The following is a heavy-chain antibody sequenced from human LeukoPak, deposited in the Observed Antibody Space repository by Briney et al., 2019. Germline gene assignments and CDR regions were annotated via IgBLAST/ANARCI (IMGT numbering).Heavy chain of an antibody. CDR3: ARDRIAVAGFYYYMDV. D-gene: IGHD6-19*01. Sequence: GASVKVSCKASGYTFTGYYMHWVRQAPGQGLEWMGWINPNSGGTNYAQKFQGRVTMTRDTSISTAYMELSRLRSDDTAVYYCARDRIAVAGFYYYMDVWGKGTTVTVSS. CDR2: INPNSGGT. CDR1: GYTFTGYY. J-gene: IGHJ6*03. V-gene: IGHV1-2*02.